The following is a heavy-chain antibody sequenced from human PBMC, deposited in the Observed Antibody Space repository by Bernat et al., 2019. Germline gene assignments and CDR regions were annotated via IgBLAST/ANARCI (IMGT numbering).Heavy chain of an antibody. CDR3: ARQIVGAHDF. D-gene: IGHD1-26*01. CDR1: GNSISSGSHY. J-gene: IGHJ4*02. CDR2: IYYTGST. Sequence: QLQLQESGPGLVRPSETLSLTCSVSGNSISSGSHYWGWFRQPPGKGLEYIGTIYYTGSTYYNPSLRSRVTISMDTSKNHLSLKLSSVAAADAAVYYCARQIVGAHDFWGQGTLVTVSS. V-gene: IGHV4-39*01.